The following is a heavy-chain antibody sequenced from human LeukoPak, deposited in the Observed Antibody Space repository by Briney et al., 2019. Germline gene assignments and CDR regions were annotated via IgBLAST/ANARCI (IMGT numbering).Heavy chain of an antibody. D-gene: IGHD3-10*01. CDR1: GFTFSSYS. V-gene: IGHV3-21*01. J-gene: IGHJ4*02. CDR3: ARDLYYYGSGSYVPGLPDY. CDR2: ISSSSSYI. Sequence: GGSLRLSCAASGFTFSSYSMNWVRQAPGKGLEWVSSISSSSSYIYYADSVKGRFTISRDNAKNSLYLQMNSLRAEDTAVYYCARDLYYYGSGSYVPGLPDYWGQGTLVTVSS.